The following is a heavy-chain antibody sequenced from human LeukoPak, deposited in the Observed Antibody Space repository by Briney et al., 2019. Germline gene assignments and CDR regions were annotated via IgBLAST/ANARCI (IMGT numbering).Heavy chain of an antibody. CDR3: TTASGSGSRRKYYGMDV. J-gene: IGHJ6*02. CDR1: GFTFSNAW. Sequence: GGSLRLSCAASGFTFSNAWMSWVRQAPGKGLEWVGRIKSKTDGGTTDYAVPVKGRFTISRDDSKNTLYLQMNSLKTEDTAVYYCTTASGSGSRRKYYGMDVWGQGTTVTVSS. CDR2: IKSKTDGGTT. D-gene: IGHD3-10*01. V-gene: IGHV3-15*01.